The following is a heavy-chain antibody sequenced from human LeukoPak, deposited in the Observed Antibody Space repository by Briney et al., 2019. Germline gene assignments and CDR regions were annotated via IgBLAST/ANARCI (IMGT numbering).Heavy chain of an antibody. D-gene: IGHD5-12*01. CDR2: IYYSGST. Sequence: SETLSLTCTVSGGSISSYYWTWIRQPPGKGLEWIGYIYYSGSTNYNPSLKSRVTISVDTSKNQFSLKLSSVTAADTAVYYCARQDVATSHDAFDIWGQGTMVTVSS. J-gene: IGHJ3*02. CDR1: GGSISSYY. V-gene: IGHV4-59*08. CDR3: ARQDVATSHDAFDI.